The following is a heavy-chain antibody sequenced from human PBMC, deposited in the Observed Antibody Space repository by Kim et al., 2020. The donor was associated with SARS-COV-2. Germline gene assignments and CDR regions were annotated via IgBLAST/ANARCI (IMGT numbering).Heavy chain of an antibody. CDR2: IWYDGSNK. D-gene: IGHD3-9*01. Sequence: GGSLRLSCAASGFTFSSYGMHWVRQAPGKGLEWVAVIWYDGSNKYYADSVKGRFTISRDNSKNTLYLQMNSLRAEDTAVYYCARDQGETSVRYFDWLWYYGMDVWGQGTTVTVSS. CDR3: ARDQGETSVRYFDWLWYYGMDV. J-gene: IGHJ6*02. CDR1: GFTFSSYG. V-gene: IGHV3-33*01.